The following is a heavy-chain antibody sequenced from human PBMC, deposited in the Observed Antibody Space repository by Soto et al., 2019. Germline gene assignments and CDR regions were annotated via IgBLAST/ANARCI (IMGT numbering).Heavy chain of an antibody. CDR1: GGTFSSYA. D-gene: IGHD6-19*01. CDR3: ARDLSVRLVLVPLYYGMDV. CDR2: IIPIFGTA. J-gene: IGHJ6*02. V-gene: IGHV1-69*13. Sequence: GASVKVSCKASGGTFSSYAISWVRQAPGQGLEWMGGIIPIFGTANYAQKFQGRVTITADESTSTAYMELSSLRSEDTAVYYCARDLSVRLVLVPLYYGMDVWGQGTTVTVSS.